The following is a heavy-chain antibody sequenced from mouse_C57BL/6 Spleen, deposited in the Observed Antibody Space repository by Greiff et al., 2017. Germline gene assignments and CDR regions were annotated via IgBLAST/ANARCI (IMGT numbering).Heavy chain of an antibody. CDR2: IYPSDSET. CDR1: GYTFTSYW. J-gene: IGHJ4*01. Sequence: QVQLQQPGAELVRPGSSVKLSCKASGYTFTSYWMDWVKQRPGQGLEWIGNIYPSDSETHYNQKFKDKATLTVDKSSSTAYMQLSSLTSEDSAVYYCARGGFYYYGSYAMDYWGQGTSVTVSS. D-gene: IGHD1-1*01. CDR3: ARGGFYYYGSYAMDY. V-gene: IGHV1-61*01.